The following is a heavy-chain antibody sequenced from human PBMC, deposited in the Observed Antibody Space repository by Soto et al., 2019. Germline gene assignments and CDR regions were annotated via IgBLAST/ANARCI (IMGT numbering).Heavy chain of an antibody. CDR1: GGGNLRDYR. Sequence: SVKVSCKASGGGNLRDYRTTWVRRAPGQGLEWMGGIIPKLGSANYAQNFQGRVTVTADESTNTVYMELRSLRSDDTAVYYCARGGDSYNFGAVYWGQGTPVTVSS. V-gene: IGHV1-69*13. CDR3: ARGGDSYNFGAVY. J-gene: IGHJ4*02. D-gene: IGHD2-21*01. CDR2: IIPKLGSA.